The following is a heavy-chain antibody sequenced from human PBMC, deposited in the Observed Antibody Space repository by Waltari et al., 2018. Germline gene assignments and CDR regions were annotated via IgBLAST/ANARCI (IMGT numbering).Heavy chain of an antibody. V-gene: IGHV4-4*07. CDR1: GGSISSSP. CDR2: IYTSGST. CDR3: ARDRSGYSFYYFDY. J-gene: IGHJ4*02. Sequence: QVQLQESAPGLVKPSETLSLTCTVSGGSISSSPWSLNRQLADKGLEWIGRIYTSGSTIYNPSLKSRVTLSVNASKNQFSLKLSSVTAADTAVYYCARDRSGYSFYYFDYWGRGTLVTVSS. D-gene: IGHD3-22*01.